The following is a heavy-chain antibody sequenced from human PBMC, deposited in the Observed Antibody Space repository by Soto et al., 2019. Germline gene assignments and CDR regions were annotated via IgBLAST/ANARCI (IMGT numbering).Heavy chain of an antibody. D-gene: IGHD3-16*01. J-gene: IGHJ3*02. CDR2: IYYSGST. V-gene: IGHV4-28*01. CDR1: GYSVTTSNW. Sequence: QVQLQESGPGLVKPSDTLSLTCAVSGYSVTTSNWWGWIRQTPGKGLEWIGYIYYSGSTSYIPSLKSRVTMSLDKSKNQVSLKLKSVTAVDTALYYCARLISWTFEAFDIWGQGTMVTVSS. CDR3: ARLISWTFEAFDI.